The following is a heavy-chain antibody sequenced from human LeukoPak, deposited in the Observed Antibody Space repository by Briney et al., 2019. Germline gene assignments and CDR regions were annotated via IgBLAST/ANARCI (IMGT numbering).Heavy chain of an antibody. V-gene: IGHV3-21*01. CDR2: ISSDSSYT. CDR3: ARGPERTGVGTRYYYDMDV. Sequence: GGSLRLSCAASGFTFSYYNMNWVRQAPGQGLEWVSSISSDSSYTHYADSVKGRFTISRDNSKNTLYLQMNSLRAEDTAVYYCARGPERTGVGTRYYYDMDVWGQGTTVTVSS. J-gene: IGHJ6*02. CDR1: GFTFSYYN. D-gene: IGHD2-8*01.